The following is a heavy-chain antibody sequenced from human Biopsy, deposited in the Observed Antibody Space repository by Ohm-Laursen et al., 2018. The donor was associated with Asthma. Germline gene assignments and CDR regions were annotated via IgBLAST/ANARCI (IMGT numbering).Heavy chain of an antibody. J-gene: IGHJ4*02. V-gene: IGHV1-69*01. CDR1: GDIFSVFG. CDR2: IIPLYRTV. Sequence: SSVKVSCKSSGDIFSVFGVNWVRQAPEQGLEWMGEIIPLYRTVNYGQRFQGRLTMTADESTTTVYMALSSLMSDDTAVYYCATDLWNPQKDYDYWGQGTLVTVSS. D-gene: IGHD1-1*01. CDR3: ATDLWNPQKDYDY.